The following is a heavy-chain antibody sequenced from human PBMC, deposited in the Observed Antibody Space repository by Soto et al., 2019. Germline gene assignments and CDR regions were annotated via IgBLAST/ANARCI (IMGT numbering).Heavy chain of an antibody. Sequence: QVQLVQSGAGVKKPGASVKVSCKASGCTFTSYGISWVRQAPGQGLEWMGWISAYNGNTNYAQKLQGRVTMTTDTSTSTAYMELRSLRSDDTAVYYRARHSWFEYYRLGMDVWGQGTTVTVSS. V-gene: IGHV1-18*01. CDR2: ISAYNGNT. D-gene: IGHD3-10*01. CDR3: ARHSWFEYYRLGMDV. J-gene: IGHJ6*02. CDR1: GCTFTSYG.